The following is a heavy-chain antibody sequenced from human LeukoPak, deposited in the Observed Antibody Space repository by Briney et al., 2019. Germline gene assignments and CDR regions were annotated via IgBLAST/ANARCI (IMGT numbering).Heavy chain of an antibody. CDR2: IYTSGST. CDR3: ARAGDSSGYAYYYYYMDV. D-gene: IGHD3-22*01. Sequence: SETLSLTCTVSGGSISSGSYYWSWIRQPAGKGLEWIGRIYTSGSTNYNPSLKSRVTISVDTSKNQFSLRLSSVTAADTAVYYCARAGDSSGYAYYYYYMDVWGKGTTVTISS. V-gene: IGHV4-61*02. J-gene: IGHJ6*03. CDR1: GGSISSGSYY.